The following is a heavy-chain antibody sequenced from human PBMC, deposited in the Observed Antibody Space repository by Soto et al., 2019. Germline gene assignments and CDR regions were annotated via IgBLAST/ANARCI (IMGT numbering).Heavy chain of an antibody. V-gene: IGHV1-69*13. Sequence: ASVKVSCKPSGYTFRDYSMNCVRQAPGQAPEWMGGIIPVFRTPNYAQRFQGRLTIAADESTATAYMELSSLRSDDTAVYYCARDLGPSFYYDTVGPLNPLDLWGQGTMVT. CDR2: IIPVFRTP. D-gene: IGHD3-22*01. J-gene: IGHJ3*01. CDR1: GYTFRDYS. CDR3: ARDLGPSFYYDTVGPLNPLDL.